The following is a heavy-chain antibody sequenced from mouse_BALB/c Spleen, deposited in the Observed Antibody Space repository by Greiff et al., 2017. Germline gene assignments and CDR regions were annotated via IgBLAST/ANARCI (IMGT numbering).Heavy chain of an antibody. V-gene: IGHV5-6-5*01. Sequence: EAKLMESGGGLVKPGGSLKLSCAASGFTFSSYAMSWVRQTPEKRLEWVASISSGGSTYYPDSVKGRFTISRDNARNILYLQMSSLRSEDTAMYYCARPHYYGSSYGYFDVWGAGTTVTVSS. J-gene: IGHJ1*01. CDR2: ISSGGST. D-gene: IGHD1-1*01. CDR1: GFTFSSYA. CDR3: ARPHYYGSSYGYFDV.